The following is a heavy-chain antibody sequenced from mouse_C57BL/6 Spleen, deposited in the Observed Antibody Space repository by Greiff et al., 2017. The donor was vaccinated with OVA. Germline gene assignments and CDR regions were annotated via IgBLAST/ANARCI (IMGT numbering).Heavy chain of an antibody. V-gene: IGHV1-50*01. CDR1: GYTFTSYW. D-gene: IGHD2-4*01. J-gene: IGHJ1*03. CDR3: ATCKITTRYFDD. CDR2: IDPSDSYT. Sequence: VQLQQSGAELVKPGASVKLSCKASGYTFTSYWMQWVKQRPGQGLEWIGEIDPSDSYTNYTPKFKGKATLTVDTSSNTAYMQLSSLADEDSAVYYSATCKITTRYFDDWGTGTTVTVSS.